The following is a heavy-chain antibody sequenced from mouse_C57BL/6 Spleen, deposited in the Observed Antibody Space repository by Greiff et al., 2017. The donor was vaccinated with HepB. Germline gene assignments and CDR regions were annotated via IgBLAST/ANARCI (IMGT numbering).Heavy chain of an antibody. V-gene: IGHV1-50*01. D-gene: IGHD4-1*01. Sequence: QVQLQQPGAELVKPGASVKLSCKASGYTFTSYWMQWVKQRPGQGLEWIGEIDPSDSYTNYNQKFKGKATLTVDTSSSTAYMQLSSLTSEDSAVYYCARPRLGRDYWGQGTTLTVSS. CDR2: IDPSDSYT. J-gene: IGHJ2*01. CDR3: ARPRLGRDY. CDR1: GYTFTSYW.